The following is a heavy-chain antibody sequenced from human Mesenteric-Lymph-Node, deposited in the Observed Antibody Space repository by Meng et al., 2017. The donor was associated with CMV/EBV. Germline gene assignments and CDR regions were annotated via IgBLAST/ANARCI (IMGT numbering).Heavy chain of an antibody. CDR2: INPNSGGT. J-gene: IGHJ4*02. D-gene: IGHD4-23*01. CDR1: GYTFADYY. Sequence: ASVKVSCKASGYTFADYYMHWVRQAPGQGLDWMGWINPNSGGTNYAQKFQGRVTMTRDTSISTAYMEVSSLRSDDTAVYYCARTTYYAGNYFDYWGQGTLVTVSS. CDR3: ARTTYYAGNYFDY. V-gene: IGHV1-2*02.